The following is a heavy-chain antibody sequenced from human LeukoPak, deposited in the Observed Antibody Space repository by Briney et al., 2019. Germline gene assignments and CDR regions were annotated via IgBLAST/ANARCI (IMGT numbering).Heavy chain of an antibody. CDR1: GFTFSSYA. CDR2: ISYDGSNK. V-gene: IGHV3-30-3*01. Sequence: GGSLRLSCAASGFTFSSYAMHWVRQAPGKGLEWVAVISYDGSNKYYADSVKGRFTISRDNSKSTLYLQMNSLRAEDTAVYYCTRSLLYYYGMDVWGQGTTVTVSS. J-gene: IGHJ6*02. CDR3: TRSLLYYYGMDV.